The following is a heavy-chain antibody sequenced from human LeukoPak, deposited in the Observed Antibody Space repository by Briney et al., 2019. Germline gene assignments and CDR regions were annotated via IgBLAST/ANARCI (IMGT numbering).Heavy chain of an antibody. D-gene: IGHD5-12*01. CDR3: ARDADIVATIPWFDP. CDR2: ISSSSSYI. V-gene: IGHV3-21*01. CDR1: GFTFSSYS. Sequence: TGGSLRLSCAASGFTFSSYSMNWVRQAPGKGLEWVSSISSSSSYIYYADSVKGRFTISRDNAKNSLYLQMNSLRAEDTAVYYCARDADIVATIPWFDPWGQGTLVTVSS. J-gene: IGHJ5*02.